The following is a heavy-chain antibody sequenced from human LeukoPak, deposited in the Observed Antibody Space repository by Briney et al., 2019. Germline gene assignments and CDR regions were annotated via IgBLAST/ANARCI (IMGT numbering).Heavy chain of an antibody. D-gene: IGHD4-23*01. CDR2: IYYSGST. CDR3: ARAPWGSLHAGGKFDY. Sequence: SETLSLTCTVSGGSISSYYWSWIRQPPGKGLEWIGYIYYSGSTNYNPSLKSRVTISVDTSKNQFSLKLSSVTAADTAVYYCARAPWGSLHAGGKFDYWGQGTLVTVSS. J-gene: IGHJ4*02. CDR1: GGSISSYY. V-gene: IGHV4-59*01.